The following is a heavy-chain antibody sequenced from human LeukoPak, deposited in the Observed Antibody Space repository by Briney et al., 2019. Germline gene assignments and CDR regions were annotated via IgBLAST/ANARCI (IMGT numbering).Heavy chain of an antibody. J-gene: IGHJ4*02. D-gene: IGHD3-10*01. CDR1: GGSISSYY. CDR2: IYYSGST. Sequence: SETLSLTCTVSGGSISSYYWSWIRQPPGKGLEWIGYIYYSGSTNYNPSLKSRVTISVDTSKSQFSLRLSSVTAADTAVYYCARGVGLFDYWGQGTLVTVSS. V-gene: IGHV4-59*01. CDR3: ARGVGLFDY.